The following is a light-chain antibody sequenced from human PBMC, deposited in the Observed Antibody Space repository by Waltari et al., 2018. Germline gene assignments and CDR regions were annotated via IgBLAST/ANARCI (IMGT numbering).Light chain of an antibody. CDR3: CSYAGSSSYD. V-gene: IGLV2-23*01. CDR2: EGS. J-gene: IGLJ1*01. CDR1: SSDVGIYIF. Sequence: QSALTQPASVSGSPGQSITIPCPGTSSDVGIYIFVSCYQQHPGKAPKLMIYEGSKRPSGITNRYSGSQYRNTASLTISVLQAVDEADYYCCSYAGSSSYDFGTGTKVTVL.